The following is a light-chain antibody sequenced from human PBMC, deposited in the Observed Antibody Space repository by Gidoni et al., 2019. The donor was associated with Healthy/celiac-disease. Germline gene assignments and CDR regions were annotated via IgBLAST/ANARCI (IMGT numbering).Light chain of an antibody. CDR2: GNS. V-gene: IGLV1-40*01. CDR3: QSYDSSLSGV. CDR1: SSNIGAGYD. Sequence: QSVLTQPPSVSGAPGQGVTISCTGSSSNIGAGYDVHWYQPLPGTAPKLLIYGNSNRPSGVPDRFSGSKSGTSASLAITGLQAEDEADYYCQSYDSSLSGVFGGGTKLTVL. J-gene: IGLJ3*02.